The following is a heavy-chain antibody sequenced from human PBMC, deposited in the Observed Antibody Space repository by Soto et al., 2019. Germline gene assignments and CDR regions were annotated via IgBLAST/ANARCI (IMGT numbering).Heavy chain of an antibody. Sequence: VASVKVSCKASGYTLTSYATHWVRQAPGQRPESMGWINGGNGKTKYSQRFQGRVTITRDISASTDYLELSSLTSEDTAVYYCTRADCSSNTCYFYYGMAVWGQGTTVT. D-gene: IGHD2-2*01. CDR2: INGGNGKT. V-gene: IGHV1-3*01. J-gene: IGHJ6*02. CDR1: GYTLTSYA. CDR3: TRADCSSNTCYFYYGMAV.